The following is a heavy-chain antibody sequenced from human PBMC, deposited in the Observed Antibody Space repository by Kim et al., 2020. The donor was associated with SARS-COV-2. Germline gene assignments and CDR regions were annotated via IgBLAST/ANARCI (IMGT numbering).Heavy chain of an antibody. V-gene: IGHV4-31*03. D-gene: IGHD1-26*01. CDR1: GGSISSGGYY. CDR2: IYYSGST. J-gene: IGHJ5*02. Sequence: SETLSLTCTVSGGSISSGGYYWSWIRQHPGKGLEWIGYIYYSGSTYYNPSLKSRVTISVDTSKNQFSLKLSSVTAADTAVYYCARERSGVFDHWGQGTLVTVSS. CDR3: ARERSGVFDH.